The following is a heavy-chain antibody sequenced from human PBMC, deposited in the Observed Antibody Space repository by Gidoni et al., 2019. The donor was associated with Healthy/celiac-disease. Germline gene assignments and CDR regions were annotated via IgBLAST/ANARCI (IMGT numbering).Heavy chain of an antibody. CDR2: IYTSGST. CDR1: GGSISSYY. V-gene: IGHV4-4*07. CDR3: ARDPYGDSYYYYYGMDV. D-gene: IGHD4-17*01. Sequence: QVQLQESGPGLVNPSETLSLTCTVPGGSISSYYWSWIRQPAGKGLEWIGRIYTSGSTNYNPSLKSRVTMSVDTSKNQFSLKLSSVTAADTAVYYCARDPYGDSYYYYYGMDVWGQGTTVTVSS. J-gene: IGHJ6*02.